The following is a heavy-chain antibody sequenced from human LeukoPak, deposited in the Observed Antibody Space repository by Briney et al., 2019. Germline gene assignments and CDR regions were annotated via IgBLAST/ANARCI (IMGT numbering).Heavy chain of an antibody. J-gene: IGHJ4*02. CDR3: ASRRARSTAPIDY. D-gene: IGHD1-26*01. CDR1: GFTFSSYS. CDR2: ISSSSSSYI. V-gene: IGHV3-21*01. Sequence: PGGSLRLSCAASGFTFSSYSMNWVRQAPGKGLEWVSSISSSSSSYIYYADSVKGRFTISRDNAKNSLYLQMNSLRAEDTAVYYCASRRARSTAPIDYWGQGTLVTVSS.